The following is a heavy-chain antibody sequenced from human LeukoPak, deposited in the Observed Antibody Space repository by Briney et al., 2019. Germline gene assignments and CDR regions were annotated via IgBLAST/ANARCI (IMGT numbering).Heavy chain of an antibody. V-gene: IGHV4-59*01. CDR1: GGSISSYY. CDR2: IYYSRNT. D-gene: IGHD4-17*01. J-gene: IGHJ4*02. CDR3: AREGDYGDYFDY. Sequence: SETLSLTCTVSGGSISSYYWSWIRQPPGNGLEWIGFIYYSRNTNYHPSLKSRVTMSVDTSKNQFSLKLSSVTAADTAVYYCAREGDYGDYFDYWGQGTLVTVSS.